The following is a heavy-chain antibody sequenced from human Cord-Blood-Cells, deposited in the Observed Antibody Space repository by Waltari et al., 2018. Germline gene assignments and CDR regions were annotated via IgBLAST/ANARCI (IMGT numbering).Heavy chain of an antibody. V-gene: IGHV3-21*01. CDR1: GLTFSSYS. D-gene: IGHD4-17*01. Sequence: EVQLVASGGGLVKPGGSLRSSCAASGLTFSSYSMNWVRQAPGKGRGWISSNRSCRGYIYEGASVKGRCTISRDHGKNALYMQMKRVRDEDTGVYYCARDGRVTTAYWGQGTLVPVS. CDR2: NRSCRGYI. CDR3: ARDGRVTTAY. J-gene: IGHJ4*02.